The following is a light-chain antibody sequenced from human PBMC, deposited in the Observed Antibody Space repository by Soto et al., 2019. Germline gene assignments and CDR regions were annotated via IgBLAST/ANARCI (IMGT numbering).Light chain of an antibody. CDR3: QQYGRSPPST. Sequence: EIVLTQSPGTLSLSPGERATLSCRASQSVSSSYLAWYQQKPGQAPRLLIYGASSRATGIPDRFSGSGSGTDFTLTIIRLEPEDFAVYYCQQYGRSPPSTFGQGTRLEIK. J-gene: IGKJ5*01. V-gene: IGKV3-20*01. CDR2: GAS. CDR1: QSVSSSY.